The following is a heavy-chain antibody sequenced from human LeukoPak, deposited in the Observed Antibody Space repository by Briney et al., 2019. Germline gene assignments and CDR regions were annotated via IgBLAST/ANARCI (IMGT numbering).Heavy chain of an antibody. J-gene: IGHJ4*02. CDR3: ARDRYSSSWYREGYVDY. CDR2: INPSGGST. CDR1: GYTFTSYY. D-gene: IGHD6-13*01. V-gene: IGHV1-46*01. Sequence: WASVTVSCTASGYTFTSYYMHWVRQAPGQGLEWMGIINPSGGSTSYAQKFQGRVTMTRDTSTSTVYMELSSLRSEDTAVYYCARDRYSSSWYREGYVDYWGQGTLVTVSS.